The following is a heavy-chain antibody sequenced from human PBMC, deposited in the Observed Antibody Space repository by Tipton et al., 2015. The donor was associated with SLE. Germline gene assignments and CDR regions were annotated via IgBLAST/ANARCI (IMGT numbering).Heavy chain of an antibody. D-gene: IGHD6-13*01. CDR2: INHSGST. CDR1: GGSFSDYY. V-gene: IGHV4-34*01. Sequence: TLSLTCAVYGGSFSDYYWSWIRQPPGKGLEWIGEINHSGSTNYNPSLKSRVTISVDTSKNQFSLKLSSVTAADTAVYYCARVVAAAGTAFDIWGQGTMVTVSS. J-gene: IGHJ3*02. CDR3: ARVVAAAGTAFDI.